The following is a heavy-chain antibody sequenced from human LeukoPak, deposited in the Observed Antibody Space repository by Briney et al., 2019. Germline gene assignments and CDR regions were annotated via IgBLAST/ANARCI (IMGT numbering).Heavy chain of an antibody. CDR2: IKPDGSEG. CDR1: GFTFSSYW. J-gene: IGHJ5*02. D-gene: IGHD2-15*01. CDR3: ARDSKLRSGGLFDP. V-gene: IGHV3-7*01. Sequence: GGSLRLSCTASGFTFSSYWMSWVRQAPWKGLEWVADIKPDGSEGYYVDSVKGRFAISRDNAKNSLYLQMNSLRAEDTAVYSCARDSKLRSGGLFDPWGQGTLVTVSS.